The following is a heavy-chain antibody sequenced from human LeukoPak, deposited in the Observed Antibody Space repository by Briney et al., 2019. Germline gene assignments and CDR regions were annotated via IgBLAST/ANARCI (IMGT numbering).Heavy chain of an antibody. CDR2: INPNSGGT. J-gene: IGHJ4*02. Sequence: ASVKVSCKACGYTFTGYYMHWVRQAPGQGLEWMGWINPNSGGTNYAQKFQGRVTMIRDTSISTAYMELSRLRSDDTAVYYCARARTMATINSLRYWGQGTLVTVSS. D-gene: IGHD5-24*01. CDR3: ARARTMATINSLRY. V-gene: IGHV1-2*02. CDR1: GYTFTGYY.